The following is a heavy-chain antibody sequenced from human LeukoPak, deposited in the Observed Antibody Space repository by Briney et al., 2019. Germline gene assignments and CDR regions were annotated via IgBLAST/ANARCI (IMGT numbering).Heavy chain of an antibody. CDR3: ARARAQDFDY. J-gene: IGHJ4*02. V-gene: IGHV3-30-3*01. CDR2: ISNDESNK. D-gene: IGHD3-10*01. CDR1: GFTFSSYA. Sequence: GSLRLSCAASGFTFSSYAMHWVRQAPGEGLEWVAVISNDESNKFYANSVKGRFTISRDTSTNTLHLQMNSLRAEDTAVYYCARARAQDFDYWGQGTLVTVSS.